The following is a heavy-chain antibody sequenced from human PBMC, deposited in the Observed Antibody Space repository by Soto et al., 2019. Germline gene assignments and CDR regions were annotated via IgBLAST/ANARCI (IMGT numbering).Heavy chain of an antibody. CDR1: GYSFSTYW. J-gene: IGHJ3*02. CDR2: IYPGDSDT. CDR3: ARHRRAIVATTDPLDI. V-gene: IGHV5-51*01. Sequence: GESLKISCTGSGYSFSTYWIAWVRQMPGKGLEWMGIIYPGDSDTRYSPSFQGQVTISADTSTRTAYLQWSGLKASDTATYYCARHRRAIVATTDPLDIWGQGTKVTVSS. D-gene: IGHD1-26*01.